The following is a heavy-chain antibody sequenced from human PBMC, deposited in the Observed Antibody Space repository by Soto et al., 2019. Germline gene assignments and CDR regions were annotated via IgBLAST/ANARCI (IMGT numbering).Heavy chain of an antibody. V-gene: IGHV3-23*01. CDR2: IGAHDDGYT. CDR1: GFTFSTFA. D-gene: IGHD3-9*01. Sequence: EVQLLESGGGLVQPGGSLRLSCAASGFTFSTFAMTWVRQGPGKGLEWVSYIGAHDDGYTHYADSVKGRFTVSRDNSKNTLHLQMNSLRADDTAIYYCAEGDWADYWGPGALVTVSS. J-gene: IGHJ4*02. CDR3: AEGDWADY.